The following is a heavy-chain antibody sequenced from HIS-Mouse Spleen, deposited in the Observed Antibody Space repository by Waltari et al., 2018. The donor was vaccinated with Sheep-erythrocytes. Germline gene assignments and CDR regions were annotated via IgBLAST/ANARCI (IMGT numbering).Heavy chain of an antibody. D-gene: IGHD1-26*01. J-gene: IGHJ2*01. V-gene: IGHV3-30-3*01. Sequence: QVQLVESGGGVVQPGTSLRLSCAASGFPFSSYAMHWVRQAPGKGLEGVAVISYDGSNKYYADSVKGRFTISRDNSKNTLYLQMNSLRAEDTAVYYCARVTWELLRRYFDLWGRGTLVTVSS. CDR2: ISYDGSNK. CDR1: GFPFSSYA. CDR3: ARVTWELLRRYFDL.